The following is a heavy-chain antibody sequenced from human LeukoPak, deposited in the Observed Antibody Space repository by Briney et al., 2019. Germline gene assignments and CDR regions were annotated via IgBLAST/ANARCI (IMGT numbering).Heavy chain of an antibody. D-gene: IGHD3-3*01. J-gene: IGHJ4*02. Sequence: MSSETLSLTCTVSGGSISSYYWSWIRQPAGKGLEWIGRIYTSGSTNYNPSLKSRVTMSVDTSKNQFSLKLSSVTAADTAVYYCARRRHYDFWSPYYFDYWGQGTLVTVSS. CDR3: ARRRHYDFWSPYYFDY. CDR1: GGSISSYY. CDR2: IYTSGST. V-gene: IGHV4-4*07.